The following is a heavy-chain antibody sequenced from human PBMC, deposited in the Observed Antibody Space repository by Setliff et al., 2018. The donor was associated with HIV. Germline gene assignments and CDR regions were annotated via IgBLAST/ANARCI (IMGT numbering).Heavy chain of an antibody. CDR2: GFHRGTT. J-gene: IGHJ5*02. CDR3: ARDMTYYYDTSGSFGWFDP. CDR1: GGPISSSSYY. Sequence: SETLSLTCTVSGGPISSSSYYWGWLRQSPGKGLEWIGRGFHRGTTYYNPSLKSRVTISVDTSKNQLSLKVNSVTAADTAVDYCARDMTYYYDTSGSFGWFDPWGQGTLVTGSS. D-gene: IGHD3-22*01. V-gene: IGHV4-39*07.